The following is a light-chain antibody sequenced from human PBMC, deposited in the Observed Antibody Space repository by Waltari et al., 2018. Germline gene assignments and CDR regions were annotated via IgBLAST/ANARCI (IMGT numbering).Light chain of an antibody. CDR1: TLRRHL. CDR3: NSRDSSGDRLV. J-gene: IGLJ3*02. Sequence: SSELTQDPAVSVALGQTVRITCQGDTLRRHLASWFQQKPGQTPVVVVHGENNRPSGIPDRFSGSRSGNTVSLTIDGVQAEDEADYYCNSRDSSGDRLVFGGGTKLTVL. V-gene: IGLV3-19*01. CDR2: GEN.